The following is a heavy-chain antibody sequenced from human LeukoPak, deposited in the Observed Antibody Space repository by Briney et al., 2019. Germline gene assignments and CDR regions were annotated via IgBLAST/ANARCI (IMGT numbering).Heavy chain of an antibody. CDR1: GGTFSSYA. J-gene: IGHJ6*03. CDR2: IIPIFGTA. V-gene: IGHV1-69*06. CDR3: ARVWELQNKFHYYYIDV. D-gene: IGHD1-26*01. Sequence: ASVKVSCTASGGTFSSYAISWVRQAPGQGLEWMGGIIPIFGTANYAQRFQGRVTITADKSTSTAYMELSSLRSDDTAVYFCARVWELQNKFHYYYIDVWGQGTTVTVSS.